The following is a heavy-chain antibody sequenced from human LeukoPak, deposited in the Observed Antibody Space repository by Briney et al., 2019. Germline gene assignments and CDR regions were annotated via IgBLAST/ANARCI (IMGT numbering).Heavy chain of an antibody. Sequence: PSETLSLTCTVSGGSISSYYWSWIRQPPGKGLEWIGYIYYSGSTNYNPSLKSRVTISVDTSKNQFSLKLSSVTAADTAVYYCARDAGTGVLWFGEGHWFDPWGQGTLVTVSS. CDR3: ARDAGTGVLWFGEGHWFDP. CDR1: GGSISSYY. CDR2: IYYSGST. D-gene: IGHD3-10*01. J-gene: IGHJ5*02. V-gene: IGHV4-59*01.